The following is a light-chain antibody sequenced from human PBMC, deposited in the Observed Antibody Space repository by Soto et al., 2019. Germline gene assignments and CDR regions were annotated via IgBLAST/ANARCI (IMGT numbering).Light chain of an antibody. CDR1: QSVSSY. CDR2: GAS. CDR3: QQYVSSSRT. J-gene: IGKJ1*01. V-gene: IGKV3-20*01. Sequence: EVVLTQSPGTLSLSPGERATLSCRASQSVSSYLAWYQQKPGQAPRPLIYGASSRATGIPDRFSGSGSGTDFTLTISRLEPEDFAVYYCQQYVSSSRTFGQGTKVEIK.